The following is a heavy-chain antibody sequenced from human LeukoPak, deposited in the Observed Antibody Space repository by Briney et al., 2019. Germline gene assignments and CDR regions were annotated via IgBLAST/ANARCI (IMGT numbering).Heavy chain of an antibody. CDR1: GFTFNSYA. Sequence: AESRRLSCAASGFTFNSYAMSWVRQAPGKGLEWVSYNSTSSSNIYYAECVKGRFTISRDNAKNSLYLQMNSLRDEDTAVYYCARSRSGYYFDYWGQGTLVTVSS. CDR3: ARSRSGYYFDY. J-gene: IGHJ4*02. D-gene: IGHD3-3*01. V-gene: IGHV3-48*02. CDR2: NSTSSSNI.